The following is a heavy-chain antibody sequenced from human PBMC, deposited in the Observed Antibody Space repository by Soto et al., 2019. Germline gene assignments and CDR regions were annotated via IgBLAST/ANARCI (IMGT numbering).Heavy chain of an antibody. J-gene: IGHJ4*02. CDR1: GFTFSDYH. Sequence: PGGSLRLSCAASGFTFSDYHMDWVRQAPGRGLEWVGRSRNEANSYTTEYAASVKGRFFISRHDSKNSLYLQMDSLQTEDTAVYYCARGKSGGYQIFDYWGQGIPVTVSS. CDR3: ARGKSGGYQIFDY. CDR2: SRNEANSYTT. V-gene: IGHV3-72*01. D-gene: IGHD5-12*01.